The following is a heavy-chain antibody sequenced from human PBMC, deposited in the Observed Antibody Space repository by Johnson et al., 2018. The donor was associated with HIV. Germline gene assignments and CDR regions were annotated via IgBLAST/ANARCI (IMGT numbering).Heavy chain of an antibody. J-gene: IGHJ3*02. CDR2: INHDVSAI. V-gene: IGHV3-7*01. D-gene: IGHD3-16*01. CDR1: GFTFSHNW. Sequence: VQLVESGGALVQPGDSLRLSCVGSGFTFSHNWMSWVRQAPGKGPEWVANINHDVSAIQYADSVKGRFTISRDNAKRSLFLQMNSLRVEDTAVYFCGSLGDGHQKGAFEICGHGTMVTVSS. CDR3: GSLGDGHQKGAFEI.